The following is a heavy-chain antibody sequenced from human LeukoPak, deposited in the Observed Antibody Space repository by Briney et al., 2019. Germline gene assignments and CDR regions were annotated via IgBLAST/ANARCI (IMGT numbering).Heavy chain of an antibody. CDR1: GGYFSGYY. D-gene: IGHD4-17*01. J-gene: IGHJ4*02. CDR3: ARDMEGADGDYAVDY. Sequence: PSETLSLTCAVYGGYFSGYYWTWIRQPPGKGLEWIGSIYYSGSTYYNPSLKSRVTISVDTSKNQFSLKLSSVTAADTAVYYCARDMEGADGDYAVDYWGQGTLVTVSS. CDR2: IYYSGST. V-gene: IGHV4-34*01.